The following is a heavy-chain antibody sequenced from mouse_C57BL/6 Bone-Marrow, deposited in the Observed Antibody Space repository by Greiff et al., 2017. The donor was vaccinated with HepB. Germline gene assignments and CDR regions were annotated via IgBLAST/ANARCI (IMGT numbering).Heavy chain of an antibody. Sequence: EVKLQQSGAELVRPGASVKLSCTASGFNIKDDYMHWVKQRPEQGLEWIGWIDPENGDTEYASKFQGKATITADTSSNTAYLQLSSLTSEDTAVYYCTAIYSDYAIYWGQGTSVTVSP. J-gene: IGHJ4*01. D-gene: IGHD2-4*01. CDR1: GFNIKDDY. V-gene: IGHV14-4*01. CDR2: IDPENGDT. CDR3: TAIYSDYAIY.